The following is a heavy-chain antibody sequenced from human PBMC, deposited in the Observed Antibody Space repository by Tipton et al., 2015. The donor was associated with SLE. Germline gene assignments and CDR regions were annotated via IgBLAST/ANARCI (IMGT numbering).Heavy chain of an antibody. V-gene: IGHV3-48*03. CDR2: ISSSGSTI. D-gene: IGHD7-27*01. CDR1: GFTFSSYE. J-gene: IGHJ4*02. Sequence: SLRLSCAASGFTFSSYEMKWVRQAPGKGLEWVSYISSSGSTIYYADSVKGRFTIARDNAKNSLYLQMNSLRAEDTAVYYCARDLNWDYYFDYWGQGTLVTVSS. CDR3: ARDLNWDYYFDY.